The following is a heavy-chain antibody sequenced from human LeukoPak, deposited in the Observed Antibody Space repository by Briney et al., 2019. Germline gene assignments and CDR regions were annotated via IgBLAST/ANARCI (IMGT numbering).Heavy chain of an antibody. CDR2: ISPSGST. J-gene: IGHJ4*02. Sequence: PSETLSLTCTVSGGSIGSADSHWSWIRQHPGKGLEWIGYISPSGSTSYNPSLKSRVLISVDSSKNQFSLILTSVTAADTAVYYCVRAVTGTSLYDYWGQGTLVTVSS. D-gene: IGHD2-8*02. CDR3: VRAVTGTSLYDY. V-gene: IGHV4-31*03. CDR1: GGSIGSADSH.